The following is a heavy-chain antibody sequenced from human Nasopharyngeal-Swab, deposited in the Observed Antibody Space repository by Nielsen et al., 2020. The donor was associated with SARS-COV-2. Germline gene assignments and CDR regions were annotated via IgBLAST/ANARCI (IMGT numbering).Heavy chain of an antibody. CDR3: ARGYGSGSYYAYYYYGMDV. CDR2: ISAYNGNT. D-gene: IGHD3-10*01. CDR1: GYTFTSYG. Sequence: APVKVSCKASGYTFTSYGISWVRQAPGQGLEWMGWISAYNGNTNYAQKLQGRVTMTTDTSTSTAYMELRSLRSDDTAVYYCARGYGSGSYYAYYYYGMDVWGQGTTVTVSS. J-gene: IGHJ6*02. V-gene: IGHV1-18*01.